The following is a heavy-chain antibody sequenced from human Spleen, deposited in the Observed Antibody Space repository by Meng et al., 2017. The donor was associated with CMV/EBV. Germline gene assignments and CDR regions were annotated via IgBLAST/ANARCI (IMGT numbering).Heavy chain of an antibody. J-gene: IGHJ4*02. CDR2: ISSSSSYI. CDR1: GFTFSSYS. Sequence: GESLKISCAASGFTFSSYSMNWVRQAPGKGLEWVSSISSSSSYIYYADSVKGRFTISRDNAKNSLYLQMNSLRAEDTAVYYCARDPPYYYGSGSRTDTDYWGQGTLVTVSS. CDR3: ARDPPYYYGSGSRTDTDY. V-gene: IGHV3-21*01. D-gene: IGHD3-10*01.